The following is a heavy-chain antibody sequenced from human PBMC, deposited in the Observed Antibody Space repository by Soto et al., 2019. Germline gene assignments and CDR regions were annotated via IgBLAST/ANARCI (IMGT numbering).Heavy chain of an antibody. Sequence: SXTLSLTCTVSGGSISSYYWSWIRQPPGKGLEWIGYIYYSGSTNYNPSLKSRVTISVDTSKNQFSLKLSSVTAADTAVYYCAREMYYYYDSSLDVWGQGTTVTVS. CDR1: GGSISSYY. V-gene: IGHV4-59*01. CDR3: AREMYYYYDSSLDV. CDR2: IYYSGST. D-gene: IGHD3-22*01. J-gene: IGHJ6*02.